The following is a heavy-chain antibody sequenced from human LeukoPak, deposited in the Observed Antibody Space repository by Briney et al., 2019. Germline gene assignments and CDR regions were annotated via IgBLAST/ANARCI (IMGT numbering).Heavy chain of an antibody. D-gene: IGHD6-13*01. Sequence: QPGGSLRLSCAASGFTVSSNYMSWVRQAPGKGLEWVSVIYSGGSTYYADSVKGRFTISRDNSKNTLYLQMNSLRAEDTAVYYCARDPEAAADSYYYYYGMDVWGQGTTVTVSS. V-gene: IGHV3-66*01. CDR3: ARDPEAAADSYYYYYGMDV. CDR2: IYSGGST. J-gene: IGHJ6*02. CDR1: GFTVSSNY.